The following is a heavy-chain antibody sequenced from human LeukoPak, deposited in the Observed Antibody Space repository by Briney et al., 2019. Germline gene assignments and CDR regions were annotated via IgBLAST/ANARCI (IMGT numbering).Heavy chain of an antibody. CDR1: GYSISSGYY. CDR2: IYHSGST. D-gene: IGHD1-26*01. CDR3: ATCSGSSKRGDNWFDP. V-gene: IGHV4-38-2*02. J-gene: IGHJ5*02. Sequence: TSETLSLTCTVSGYSISSGYYWGWIRQPPGKGLEWIGSIYHSGSTYYNPSLKSRVTISVDTSKNQFSLKLSSVTAADTAVYYCATCSGSSKRGDNWFDPWGQGTLVTVSS.